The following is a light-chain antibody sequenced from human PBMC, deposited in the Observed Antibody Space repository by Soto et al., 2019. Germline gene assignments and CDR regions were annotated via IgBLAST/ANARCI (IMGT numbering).Light chain of an antibody. V-gene: IGKV1-5*03. J-gene: IGKJ1*01. CDR1: QTISSW. CDR3: QHYNSYSEA. Sequence: DXQMTQSPYTLSXSVGDRVTITCRSSQTISSWLAWYQQKPGKAPKLLIYKASTLKSGVPSRFSGSGSGTEFTLTISSLQPDDFATYYCQHYNSYSEAFGQGTKVDIK. CDR2: KAS.